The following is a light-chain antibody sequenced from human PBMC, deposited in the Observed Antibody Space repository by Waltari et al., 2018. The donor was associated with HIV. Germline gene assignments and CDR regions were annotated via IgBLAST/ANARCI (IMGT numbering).Light chain of an antibody. CDR1: QSVSTY. CDR2: DAS. J-gene: IGKJ5*01. Sequence: EIVLTQSPATLSLSPGERATLSCRASQSVSTYLAWYQQKPGQAPRLLIYDASNRATGIPTRFSGSGSGTDFTLTISSLEPEECAVYYCQQRSNWITFGQGTRLEIK. V-gene: IGKV3-11*01. CDR3: QQRSNWIT.